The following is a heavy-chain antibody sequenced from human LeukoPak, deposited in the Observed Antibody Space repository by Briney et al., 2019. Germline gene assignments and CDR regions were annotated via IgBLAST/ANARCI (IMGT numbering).Heavy chain of an antibody. CDR1: GFTFTTYA. D-gene: IGHD5-18*01. J-gene: IGHJ6*02. CDR3: AKVLDTATGTLKEYYYGMDV. V-gene: IGHV3-23*01. Sequence: TGGSLRLSCAASGFTFTTYAMSWVRQAPGKGLEWVSGISGSGGSTYYADSVKGRFTISRDNSKNTLYLQMNSLRAEDTAVYYCAKVLDTATGTLKEYYYGMDVWGQGTTVTVSS. CDR2: ISGSGGST.